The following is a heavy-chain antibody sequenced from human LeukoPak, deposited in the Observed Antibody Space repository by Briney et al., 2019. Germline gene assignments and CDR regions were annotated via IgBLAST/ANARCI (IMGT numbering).Heavy chain of an antibody. Sequence: GASVKVSCKASGGTFSSYAISWVRQAPGQGLEWMGGIIPIFGTANYAQKFQGRVTITTDESTSTAYMELSSLRSEDTAVYYCARGSGLNTVTTQVKGGLSLAGGGYYYYYMDVWGKGTTVTVSS. J-gene: IGHJ6*03. CDR2: IIPIFGTA. V-gene: IGHV1-69*05. D-gene: IGHD4-11*01. CDR3: ARGSGLNTVTTQVKGGLSLAGGGYYYYYMDV. CDR1: GGTFSSYA.